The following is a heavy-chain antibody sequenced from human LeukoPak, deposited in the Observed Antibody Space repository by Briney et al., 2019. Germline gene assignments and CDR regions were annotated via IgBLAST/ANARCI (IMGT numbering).Heavy chain of an antibody. CDR3: ARLLGGTTNGYFDY. CDR2: IYYTGST. CDR1: GFTFRNYA. J-gene: IGHJ4*02. D-gene: IGHD1-1*01. V-gene: IGHV4-39*01. Sequence: GSLRLSCAASGFTFRNYAMSWVRQAPGKGLEWIGSIYYTGSTYYNPSLKGRVTTAVDTSKNQFSLKLSSVTAADTAVYYCARLLGGTTNGYFDYWGQGTLLTVSS.